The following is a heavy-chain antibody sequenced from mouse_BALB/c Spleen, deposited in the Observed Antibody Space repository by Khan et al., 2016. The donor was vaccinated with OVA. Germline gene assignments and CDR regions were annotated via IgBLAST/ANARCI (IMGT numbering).Heavy chain of an antibody. V-gene: IGHV1S135*01. Sequence: VRLQQSGPELMKPGTSVTISCKASGYSFTTFYIHWVKQSHGKSLEWIGYIDPFNGGSTYNQKFNDKATLTVDKSSSTAYMHLSSLTSEDSAVFYCTRHGSTSWFAYWGQGTLVTVSA. J-gene: IGHJ3*01. CDR2: IDPFNGGS. CDR3: TRHGSTSWFAY. D-gene: IGHD1-1*01. CDR1: GYSFTTFY.